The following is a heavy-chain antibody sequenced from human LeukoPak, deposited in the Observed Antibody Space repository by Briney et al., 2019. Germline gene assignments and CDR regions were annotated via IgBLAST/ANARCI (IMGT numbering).Heavy chain of an antibody. D-gene: IGHD1-26*01. V-gene: IGHV3-23*01. J-gene: IGHJ5*02. CDR3: AKDYSGSYYGLFDP. CDR2: ITGSGAST. Sequence: PGGSLRLSCAASGFTFSSYAMSWVRQAPGKGLEWVSAITGSGASTYYADSVKGRFTISRDNSKNTLYLQMNSLRAEDTAVYYCAKDYSGSYYGLFDPWGQGTLVTVSS. CDR1: GFTFSSYA.